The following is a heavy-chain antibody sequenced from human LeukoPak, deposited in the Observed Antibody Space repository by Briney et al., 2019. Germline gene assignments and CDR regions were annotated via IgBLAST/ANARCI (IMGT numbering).Heavy chain of an antibody. D-gene: IGHD6-13*01. Sequence: GGSLRLSCAASGFTFSSYSMNWVRQAPGKGLEWVSSISSSSSYIYYADSVKGRFTISRDNAKNSLYLQMNSLRAEDTAVYYCARDPALYSSSWYVPYLFDYWGQGTLVTVSS. V-gene: IGHV3-21*01. J-gene: IGHJ4*02. CDR3: ARDPALYSSSWYVPYLFDY. CDR2: ISSSSSYI. CDR1: GFTFSSYS.